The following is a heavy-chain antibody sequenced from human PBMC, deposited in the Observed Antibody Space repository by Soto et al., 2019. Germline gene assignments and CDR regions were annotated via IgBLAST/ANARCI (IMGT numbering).Heavy chain of an antibody. CDR1: GFTFDDYA. Sequence: EVQLVESGGGLVQPGRSLRLSCAASGFTFDDYAMHWVRQAPGKGLEWVSGISWNSGSIGYADSVKGRFTISRDNAKNSLYLQMNSLRAEDTALYYCAKDVDTAMVPPDYWGQGTLVTVSS. CDR3: AKDVDTAMVPPDY. CDR2: ISWNSGSI. V-gene: IGHV3-9*01. J-gene: IGHJ4*02. D-gene: IGHD5-18*01.